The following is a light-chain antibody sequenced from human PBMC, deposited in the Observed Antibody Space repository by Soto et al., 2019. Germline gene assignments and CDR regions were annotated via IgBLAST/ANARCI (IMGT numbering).Light chain of an antibody. V-gene: IGLV1-44*01. J-gene: IGLJ2*01. Sequence: QAVVTQPPSAAGTPGQRVTISCSGSSTNIGSNTVNWYQQLPGTAPKLLIFSNNQRPSGVPDRFSGSRSGTSASLAISGLQSEDEADYHCAAWDDSLKAVVFGGGTKVTVL. CDR1: STNIGSNT. CDR3: AAWDDSLKAVV. CDR2: SNN.